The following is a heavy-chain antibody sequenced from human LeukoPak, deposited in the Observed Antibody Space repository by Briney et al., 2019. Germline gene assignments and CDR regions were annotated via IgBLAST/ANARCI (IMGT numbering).Heavy chain of an antibody. CDR1: GFTFSSYW. CDR3: ARGGHYYDSSGYYGGTNFDY. CDR2: INSDGSST. D-gene: IGHD3-22*01. Sequence: GGSLRLSCAASGFTFSSYWMHWVRQAPGKGQVWVSRINSDGSSTSYADSVKGRFTISRDNAKNTLYLQMNSLRAEDTAVYYCARGGHYYDSSGYYGGTNFDYWGQGTLVTVSS. V-gene: IGHV3-74*01. J-gene: IGHJ4*02.